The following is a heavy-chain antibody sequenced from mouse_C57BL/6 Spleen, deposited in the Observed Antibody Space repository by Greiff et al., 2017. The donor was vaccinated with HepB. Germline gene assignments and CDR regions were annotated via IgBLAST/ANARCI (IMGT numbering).Heavy chain of an antibody. CDR3: AKQNLGLYYFDY. CDR1: GFTFSDYG. D-gene: IGHD4-1*01. Sequence: EVKLVESGGGLVKPGGSLKLSCAASGFTFSDYGMHWVRQAPEKGLEWVAYISSGSSTIYYADTVKGRFTISRDNAKNTLFLQMTSLRSEDTAMYYCAKQNLGLYYFDYWGQGTTLTVSS. V-gene: IGHV5-17*01. CDR2: ISSGSSTI. J-gene: IGHJ2*01.